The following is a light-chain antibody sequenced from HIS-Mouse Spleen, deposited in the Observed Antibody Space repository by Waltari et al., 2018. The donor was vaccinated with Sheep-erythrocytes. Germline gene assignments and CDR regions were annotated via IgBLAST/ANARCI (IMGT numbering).Light chain of an antibody. CDR2: EDS. J-gene: IGLJ3*02. CDR3: CSYAGSSTPWV. CDR1: SSDVGSYNL. V-gene: IGLV2-23*01. Sequence: QSALTQPASVSGSPGQSITISCTGTSSDVGSYNLVSWYQQHPGKAPKLMLYEDSKRPSGVSNRFSGSKSGNTASLTISGLQAEDEADYYCCSYAGSSTPWVFGGGTKLTVL.